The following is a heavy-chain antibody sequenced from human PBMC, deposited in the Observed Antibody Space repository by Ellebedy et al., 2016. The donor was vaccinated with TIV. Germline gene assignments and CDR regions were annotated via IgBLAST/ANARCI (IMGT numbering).Heavy chain of an antibody. Sequence: GESLKISCAASGFTFTNAWISWVRQAPGKGLEWVGRIKSKTDGETTDYAAPVKGIFTISRDDSKNTLYLQMNSLKTEDTSVYYCNTDYGYGDYSFRYWGQGTLVTVSS. CDR2: IKSKTDGETT. D-gene: IGHD4-17*01. CDR3: NTDYGYGDYSFRY. CDR1: GFTFTNAW. V-gene: IGHV3-15*01. J-gene: IGHJ4*02.